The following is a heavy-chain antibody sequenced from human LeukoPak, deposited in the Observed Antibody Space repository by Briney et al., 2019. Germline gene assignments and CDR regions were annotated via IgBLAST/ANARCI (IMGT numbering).Heavy chain of an antibody. CDR3: AKDGPGGYYKAGYYHYYYYMDV. J-gene: IGHJ6*03. CDR1: GFTFSSYG. V-gene: IGHV3-30*02. D-gene: IGHD3-22*01. CDR2: IRYDGSNK. Sequence: GGSLRLSCAASGFTFSSYGMHWVRQAPGKGLEWVAFIRYDGSNKYYADSVKGRFTISRDNSKNTLYLQMNNLRAEDTAVYYCAKDGPGGYYKAGYYHYYYYMDVWGKGTTVNVFS.